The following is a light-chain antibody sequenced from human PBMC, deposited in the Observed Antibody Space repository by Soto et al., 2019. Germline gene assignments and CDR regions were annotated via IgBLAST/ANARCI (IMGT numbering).Light chain of an antibody. J-gene: IGKJ2*01. V-gene: IGKV3-20*01. CDR2: GAS. CDR3: QQYGSSPPRT. CDR1: QSVSSSY. Sequence: EIVLTQSPGTLSLSPGERATLSCRASQSVSSSYLAWYQQKPGQAPRLLIYGASSRATGIPDRFSGSGSGRDFTLTISRREHDDFAVYYCQQYGSSPPRTFGQGTKLEIK.